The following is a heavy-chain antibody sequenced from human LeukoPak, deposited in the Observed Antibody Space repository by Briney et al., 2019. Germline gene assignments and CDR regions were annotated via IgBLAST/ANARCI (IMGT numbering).Heavy chain of an antibody. CDR2: ISSSGSNI. V-gene: IGHV3-48*03. J-gene: IGHJ4*02. D-gene: IGHD3-10*01. CDR3: ARGKGRDGSGALFDY. CDR1: GFALSSYE. Sequence: GGSLRLSCAASGFALSSYEMNGVRQAPGKGREGGAYISSSGSNIYYGDSLKGRFTIYRENAKNSLYLHMNSLRAEDTAVYYCARGKGRDGSGALFDYWGQGTLVTVSS.